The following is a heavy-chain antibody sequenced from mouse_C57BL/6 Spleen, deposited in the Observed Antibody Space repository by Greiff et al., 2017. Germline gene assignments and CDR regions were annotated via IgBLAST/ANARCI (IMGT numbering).Heavy chain of an antibody. J-gene: IGHJ4*01. CDR3: ARAYTTVVAPRAMDY. CDR2: ISSGSSTI. Sequence: EVKLMESGGGLVKPGGSLKLSCAASGFTFSDYGMHWVRQAPEKGLEWVAYISSGSSTIYYADTVKGRFTISRDNAKNTLFLQMTSLRSEDTAMYYCARAYTTVVAPRAMDYWGQGTSVTVSS. CDR1: GFTFSDYG. D-gene: IGHD1-1*01. V-gene: IGHV5-17*01.